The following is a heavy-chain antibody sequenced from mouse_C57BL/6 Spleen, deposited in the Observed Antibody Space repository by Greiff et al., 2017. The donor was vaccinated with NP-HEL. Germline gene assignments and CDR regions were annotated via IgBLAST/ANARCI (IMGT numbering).Heavy chain of an antibody. D-gene: IGHD1-1*01. V-gene: IGHV5-17*01. Sequence: EVQVVESGGGLVKPGGSLKLSCAASGFTFSDSGMHWVRQAPEKGLEWVAYISSGSSTIYYADTVKGRFTISRDNAKNTLFLQMTSLMSEDTAMYYCASHYYGSCWGQGTSVTVSS. CDR3: ASHYYGSC. J-gene: IGHJ4*01. CDR1: GFTFSDSG. CDR2: ISSGSSTI.